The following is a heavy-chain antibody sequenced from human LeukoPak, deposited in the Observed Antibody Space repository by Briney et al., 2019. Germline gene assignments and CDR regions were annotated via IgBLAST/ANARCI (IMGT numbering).Heavy chain of an antibody. J-gene: IGHJ4*02. V-gene: IGHV4-39*01. D-gene: IGHD1-14*01. CDR3: ARVRNPYYFDY. CDR1: GGSIISSDYY. CDR2: IYYNGNT. Sequence: PSETLSLTCTVSGGSIISSDYYWGWIRQPPGKGLEWIGTIYYNGNTYYNPSLKSRITISVDTSKHQFSLELSSVTAADTAVYYCARVRNPYYFDYWGQGTLVTVSS.